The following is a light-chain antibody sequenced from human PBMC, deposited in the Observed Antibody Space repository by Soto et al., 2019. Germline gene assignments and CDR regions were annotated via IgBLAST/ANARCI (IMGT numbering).Light chain of an antibody. CDR3: CSYTTSNSRQIV. Sequence: QSALTQPASVSESPGQSITISCTGTSSDVGGYNYVSWYQQQPGKAPKFMIYYVTNRPSGVSNRFSGSKSGNTASLTISGLQAEDEADYYCCSYTTSNSRQIVFGTGTKVTVL. CDR1: SSDVGGYNY. J-gene: IGLJ1*01. CDR2: YVT. V-gene: IGLV2-14*01.